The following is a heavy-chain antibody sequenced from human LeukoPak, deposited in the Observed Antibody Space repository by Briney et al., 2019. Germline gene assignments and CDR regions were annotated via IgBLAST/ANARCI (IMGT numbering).Heavy chain of an antibody. CDR1: GGSISSSSYY. V-gene: IGHV4-39*07. CDR3: ARDYEEAGDAFDI. D-gene: IGHD3-16*01. J-gene: IGHJ3*02. Sequence: PSETLSLICTVSGGSISSSSYYWGWIRQPPGKGLEWIGSIYYSGSTYYNPSLKSRVTISVDTSKNQFSLKLSSVTAADTAVYYCARDYEEAGDAFDIWGQGTMVTVSS. CDR2: IYYSGST.